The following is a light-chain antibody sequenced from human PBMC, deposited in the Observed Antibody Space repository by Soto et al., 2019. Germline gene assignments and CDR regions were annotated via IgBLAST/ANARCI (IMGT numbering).Light chain of an antibody. J-gene: IGLJ3*02. Sequence: QSVLTQPPSVSGAPGQRVTISCTGSSSNIGAGYDVHWYQQLPGTAPKLLIYGNSNRPSGVPDRFSGSKSGTSASLAITGLQAEDEAEYDCQSYDSSRSGWVFGGGTQLTVL. V-gene: IGLV1-40*01. CDR3: QSYDSSRSGWV. CDR2: GNS. CDR1: SSNIGAGYD.